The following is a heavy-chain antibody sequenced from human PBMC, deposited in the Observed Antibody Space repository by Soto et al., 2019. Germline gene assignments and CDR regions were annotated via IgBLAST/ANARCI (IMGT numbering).Heavy chain of an antibody. CDR3: ARDRQGIVGATTGSNYYYYGMDV. CDR2: IYYSWST. V-gene: IGHV4-59*01. D-gene: IGHD1-26*01. J-gene: IGHJ6*02. Sequence: SETLSLTCTVSGGSISSYYWSWIRQPPGKGLEWSGYIYYSWSTNYNPSLKSRVTISVDTSKNQFSLKLSSVTAADTAVYYCARDRQGIVGATTGSNYYYYGMDVWGQGTTVTVSS. CDR1: GGSISSYY.